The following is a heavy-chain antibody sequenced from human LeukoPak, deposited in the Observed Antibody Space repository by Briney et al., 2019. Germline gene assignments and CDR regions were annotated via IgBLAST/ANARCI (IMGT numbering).Heavy chain of an antibody. V-gene: IGHV1-69*13. J-gene: IGHJ5*02. CDR1: GYTFTNYC. CDR2: IIPIFGTA. Sequence: SVKVSCKASGYTFTNYCIHWVRQAPGQGLEWMGGIIPIFGTANYAQKFQGRVTITADESTSTAYMELSSLRSEDTAVYYCARCAGYYDSSGYYRINWFDPWGQGTLVTVSS. D-gene: IGHD3-22*01. CDR3: ARCAGYYDSSGYYRINWFDP.